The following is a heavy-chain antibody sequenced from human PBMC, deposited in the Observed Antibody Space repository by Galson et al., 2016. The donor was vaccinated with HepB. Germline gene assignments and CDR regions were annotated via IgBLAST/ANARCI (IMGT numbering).Heavy chain of an antibody. V-gene: IGHV3-21*01. CDR2: ISSGSSYI. J-gene: IGHJ4*02. D-gene: IGHD3-3*01. Sequence: SLRLSCAASGFTFSNFAFSWVRQAPGKGLEWVSSISSGSSYIYYADSLMGRFTISRDNARNSLYLQMNSLRAEDTAVYYCARGRYDSWGGPPTTYYSDYWGQGTLVTVSS. CDR1: GFTFSNFA. CDR3: ARGRYDSWGGPPTTYYSDY.